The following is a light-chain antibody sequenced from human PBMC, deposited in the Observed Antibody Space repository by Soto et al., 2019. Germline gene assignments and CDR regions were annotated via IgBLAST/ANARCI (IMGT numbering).Light chain of an antibody. CDR2: GAS. CDR1: QSVSSSY. V-gene: IGKV3-20*01. Sequence: EIVLTQSPATLSSFPGDRVTLSCRASQSVSSSYLAWYQQKPGQAPRLLIYGASSRATGIPDRFSGSGSGTDFTLTISRLEPEDFAVYYCQQYNNWPRTFGQGTKVDIK. CDR3: QQYNNWPRT. J-gene: IGKJ1*01.